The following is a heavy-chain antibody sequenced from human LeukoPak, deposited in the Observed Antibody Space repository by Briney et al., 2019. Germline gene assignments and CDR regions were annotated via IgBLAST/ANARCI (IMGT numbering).Heavy chain of an antibody. V-gene: IGHV4-61*02. Sequence: PSETLSLTCTVSGGSINSGTNYWSCIRQPAGKGLECIGRIYTSGSTNYNPSLKSRVTISVDTSKNQFSLKLTSVTAADTAVYYCARHTRPPRTRRFDYWGQGTLVTASS. CDR1: GGSINSGTNY. D-gene: IGHD6-25*01. CDR2: IYTSGST. CDR3: ARHTRPPRTRRFDY. J-gene: IGHJ4*02.